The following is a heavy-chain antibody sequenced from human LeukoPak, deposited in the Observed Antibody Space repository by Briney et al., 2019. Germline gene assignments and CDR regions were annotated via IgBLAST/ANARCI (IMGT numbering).Heavy chain of an antibody. CDR3: ARSSASLGYCSGGSCYSFWFDP. CDR2: IYPGDSDT. D-gene: IGHD2-15*01. CDR1: GSSFTSYW. Sequence: GESLKISCKGSGSSFTSYWIGWVRQLPGKGLEWMGIIYPGDSDTRYSPSFQGQATISADKSISTAYLQWSSLKASDTAMYYCARSSASLGYCSGGSCYSFWFDPWGQGTLVTVSS. J-gene: IGHJ5*02. V-gene: IGHV5-51*01.